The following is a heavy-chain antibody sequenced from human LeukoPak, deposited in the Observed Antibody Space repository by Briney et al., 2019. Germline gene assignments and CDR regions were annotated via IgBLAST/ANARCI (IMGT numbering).Heavy chain of an antibody. CDR1: GFTFSSYA. CDR3: AKTPSSSSWYFSCYYYGMDV. CDR2: ISYDGSNK. V-gene: IGHV3-30-3*02. J-gene: IGHJ6*02. D-gene: IGHD6-13*01. Sequence: GRSLRLSCAASGFTFSSYAMHWVRQAPGKGLEWVAVISYDGSNKYYADSVKGRFTISRDNSKNTLYLQMNSLRAEDTAVYYCAKTPSSSSWYFSCYYYGMDVWGQGTTVTVSS.